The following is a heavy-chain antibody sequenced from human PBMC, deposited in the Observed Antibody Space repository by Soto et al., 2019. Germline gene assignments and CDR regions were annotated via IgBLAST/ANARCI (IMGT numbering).Heavy chain of an antibody. Sequence: GGSLRLSCAASGFTFSSYAMSWVRQAPGKGLEWVSAISGSGGSTYYADSVKGRFTISRDNSKNTLYLQMNSLRAEDTAVYYCADIAARHVGKTRPGHYYYYGMDVWGQGTTVTVSS. V-gene: IGHV3-23*01. D-gene: IGHD6-6*01. CDR3: ADIAARHVGKTRPGHYYYYGMDV. CDR1: GFTFSSYA. J-gene: IGHJ6*02. CDR2: ISGSGGST.